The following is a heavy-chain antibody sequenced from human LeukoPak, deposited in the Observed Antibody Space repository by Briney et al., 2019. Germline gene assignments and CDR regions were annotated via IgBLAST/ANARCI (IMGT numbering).Heavy chain of an antibody. CDR2: ISYDGSNK. V-gene: IGHV3-30-3*01. Sequence: GGSLRLSCAASGFTSSSYAMSWVRQAPGKGLEWVAVISYDGSNKYYADSVKGRFTISRDNSKNTLYLQMNSLRAEDTAVYYCARAHFTNWGPFDYWGQGTLVTVSS. CDR3: ARAHFTNWGPFDY. D-gene: IGHD7-27*01. CDR1: GFTSSSYA. J-gene: IGHJ4*02.